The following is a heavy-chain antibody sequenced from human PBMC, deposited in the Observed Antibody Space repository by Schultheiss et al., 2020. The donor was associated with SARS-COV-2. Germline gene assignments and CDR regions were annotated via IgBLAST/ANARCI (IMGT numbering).Heavy chain of an antibody. Sequence: ASVKVSCKASGYTFTGYYMHWVRQAPGQGLEWMGWINPNSGNTGYAQKFQGRVTITRNTSISTAYMELSSLRSEDTAVYYCARGEVLGNHNWFDPWGQGTLVTVSS. D-gene: IGHD7-27*01. CDR3: ARGEVLGNHNWFDP. V-gene: IGHV1-8*03. CDR2: INPNSGNT. CDR1: GYTFTGYY. J-gene: IGHJ5*02.